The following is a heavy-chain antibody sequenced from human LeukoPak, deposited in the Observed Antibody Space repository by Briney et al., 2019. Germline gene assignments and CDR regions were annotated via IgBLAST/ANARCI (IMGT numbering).Heavy chain of an antibody. CDR3: ARGPYCSGGTCYSQYFDY. V-gene: IGHV1-18*01. D-gene: IGHD2-15*01. Sequence: ASVKVSCKASGYTFTSYGISWVRQAPGQGLEWMGRISAYNGNTNYAQKLQGRVTMTTDTSTSTAYMELRSLRSDDTAVYYCARGPYCSGGTCYSQYFDYWGQGTLDAVFS. J-gene: IGHJ4*02. CDR2: ISAYNGNT. CDR1: GYTFTSYG.